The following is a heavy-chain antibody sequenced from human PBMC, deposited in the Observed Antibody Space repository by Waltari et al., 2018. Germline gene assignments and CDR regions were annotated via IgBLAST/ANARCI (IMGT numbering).Heavy chain of an antibody. J-gene: IGHJ3*02. CDR1: GGSISSSSYY. V-gene: IGHV4-39*01. CDR2: IYYRGST. D-gene: IGHD4-17*01. Sequence: QLQLQESGPGLVKPSETLSLTCTVSGGSISSSSYYWGWIRQPPGKGLEWIGGIYYRGSTSDSPSHDDRVTISVDTSKNQFSLKLSSVTAADTAVYDCAGSDYCDYLNAFDIWGQGTMVTVSS. CDR3: AGSDYCDYLNAFDI.